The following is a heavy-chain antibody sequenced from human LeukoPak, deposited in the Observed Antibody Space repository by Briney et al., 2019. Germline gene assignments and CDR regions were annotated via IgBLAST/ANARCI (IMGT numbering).Heavy chain of an antibody. CDR2: MKPNSGNT. V-gene: IGHV1-8*01. CDR3: TRGSSGRRDN. Sequence: ASVKVSCKASGYTFTSCDINWVRQATGQGLEWMGWMKPNSGNTGYGQSFQGRITMTRDISIGTAYMELSNLTSEDTAIYYCTRGSSGRRDNWGQGTLVTASA. J-gene: IGHJ4*02. CDR1: GYTFTSCD. D-gene: IGHD6-19*01.